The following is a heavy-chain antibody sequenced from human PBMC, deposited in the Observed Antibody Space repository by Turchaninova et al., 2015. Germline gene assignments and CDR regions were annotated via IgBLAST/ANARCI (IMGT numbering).Heavy chain of an antibody. J-gene: IGHJ4*02. D-gene: IGHD6-13*01. CDR3: ARVGSWYSSSWYSDY. CDR2: ISSSGSTI. Sequence: EVQLVESGGGLVQPGGSLRLSCAASGFTFSSYEMNWVRQAPGKGLEGVSYISSSGSTIYYADSVKGRCTISRDNAKNALYLQMNSLRAEDTAVYYCARVGSWYSSSWYSDYWGQGTLVTVSS. V-gene: IGHV3-48*03. CDR1: GFTFSSYE.